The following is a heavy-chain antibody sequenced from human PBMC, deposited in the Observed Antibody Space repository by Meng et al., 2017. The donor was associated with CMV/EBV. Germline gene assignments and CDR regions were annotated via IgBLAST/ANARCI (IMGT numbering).Heavy chain of an antibody. V-gene: IGHV3-30*02. CDR3: AKDPGLVITYFDY. D-gene: IGHD3/OR15-3a*01. Sequence: GESLKISCTVSGGSISSSSYYWGWIRQPPGKGLEWVASIRYDGSNKYYADSVKGRFTISRDNSKNTLYLQMNSLRAEDTAVYYCAKDPGLVITYFDYWGQGTLVTVSS. CDR2: IRYDGSNK. CDR1: GGSISSSSYY. J-gene: IGHJ4*02.